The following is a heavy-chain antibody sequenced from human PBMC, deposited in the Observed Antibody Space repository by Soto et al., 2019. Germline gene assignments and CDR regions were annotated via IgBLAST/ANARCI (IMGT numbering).Heavy chain of an antibody. J-gene: IGHJ4*02. CDR1: GGTFSSYT. CDR2: IIPILGIA. Sequence: SVKVSCKASGGTFSSYTISWVRQAPGQGLEWMGRIIPILGIANYAQKFQGRVTITADKSTSSAYMELSSLRSEDTAVYYCATHPCVARTGCFDNWGQGTLVTVSS. D-gene: IGHD3-9*01. CDR3: ATHPCVARTGCFDN. V-gene: IGHV1-69*02.